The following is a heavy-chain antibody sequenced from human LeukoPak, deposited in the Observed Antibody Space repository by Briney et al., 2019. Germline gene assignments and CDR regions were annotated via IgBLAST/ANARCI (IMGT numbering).Heavy chain of an antibody. CDR1: GFTFSSYG. D-gene: IGHD6-19*01. V-gene: IGHV3-30*02. CDR3: AKEKDPYSSGWRDFDY. Sequence: PGGSLRLSCAASGFTFSSYGMHWVRQAPGKGLEWVAFIRYDGSNKYYADSVKGRFTISRDNSKNTLYLQMNSLRAEDTAVYYCAKEKDPYSSGWRDFDYWGQGTLVTVSS. J-gene: IGHJ4*02. CDR2: IRYDGSNK.